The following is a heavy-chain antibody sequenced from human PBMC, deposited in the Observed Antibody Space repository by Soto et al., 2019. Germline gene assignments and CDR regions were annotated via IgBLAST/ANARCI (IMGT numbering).Heavy chain of an antibody. CDR1: GGSISSYY. V-gene: IGHV4-4*07. Sequence: PXETLSLTCAVSGGSISSYYWSWIRQPSGKGLEWIGRIYTSGGTNYNPSLKSRVTMSVDTSKNQFSLKLSSVTAADTAVYYCARDWETGTTIGYGMDVWGQGTKVTVSS. CDR3: ARDWETGTTIGYGMDV. J-gene: IGHJ6*02. D-gene: IGHD1-7*01. CDR2: IYTSGGT.